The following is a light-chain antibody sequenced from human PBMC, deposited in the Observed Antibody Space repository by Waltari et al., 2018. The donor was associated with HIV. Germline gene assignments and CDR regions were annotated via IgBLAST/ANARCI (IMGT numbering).Light chain of an antibody. CDR3: ASFTGDNTVM. CDR2: DVD. Sequence: AVTQPASVSGLPGQSTTISCTGDDSDFGLYNFFSWYQQHPGKPPKLILYDVDSRASGVSDRFSGSMSGNTASLTISGLRTEDEAHYYCASFTGDNTVMFGGGTEVTVL. J-gene: IGLJ3*02. CDR1: DSDFGLYNF. V-gene: IGLV2-14*03.